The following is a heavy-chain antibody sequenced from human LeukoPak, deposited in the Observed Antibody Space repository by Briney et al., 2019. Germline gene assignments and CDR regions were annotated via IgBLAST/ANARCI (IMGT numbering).Heavy chain of an antibody. CDR1: GGSISSSSYY. J-gene: IGHJ1*01. Sequence: SETLSLTCTVSGGSISSSSYYWGWIRQPPGKGLEWIGTTYYSGSTYYNPSLKSRVTISADTSKNQFSLKLSSVTAADTAVYYCARGGDTSGYYYFEYFQHWGQGTLVTVSS. V-gene: IGHV4-39*07. D-gene: IGHD3-22*01. CDR3: ARGGDTSGYYYFEYFQH. CDR2: TYYSGST.